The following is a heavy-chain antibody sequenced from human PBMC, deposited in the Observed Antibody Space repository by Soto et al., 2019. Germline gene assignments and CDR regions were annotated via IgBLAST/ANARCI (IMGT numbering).Heavy chain of an antibody. CDR1: GFTFSSYA. CDR3: AKDQPNYDILTGYSEGYYFDY. Sequence: GGSLRLSCAASGFTFSSYAMSWVRQAPGKGLEWVSAISGSGGSTYYADSVKGRFTISRDNSKNTLYLQMNSLRAEDTAVYYCAKDQPNYDILTGYSEGYYFDYWGQGTLVTVSS. J-gene: IGHJ4*02. D-gene: IGHD3-9*01. CDR2: ISGSGGST. V-gene: IGHV3-23*01.